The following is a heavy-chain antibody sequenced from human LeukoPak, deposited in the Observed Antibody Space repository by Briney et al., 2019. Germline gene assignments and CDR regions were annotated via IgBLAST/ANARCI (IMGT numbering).Heavy chain of an antibody. J-gene: IGHJ4*02. Sequence: ASVKVSCKASGYTFTDYYIHWVRQAPGQGLEWMGWINPNSGGTNYAQKFQGRVTMTRDTSISAAYMELSSLRSDDTAVYYCARDLNAAKEPRGYWGQGTLVTVSS. CDR3: ARDLNAAKEPRGY. D-gene: IGHD1-14*01. CDR2: INPNSGGT. V-gene: IGHV1-2*02. CDR1: GYTFTDYY.